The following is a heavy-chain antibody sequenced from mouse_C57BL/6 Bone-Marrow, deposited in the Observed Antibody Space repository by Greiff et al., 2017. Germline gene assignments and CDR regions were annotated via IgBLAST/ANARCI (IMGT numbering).Heavy chain of an antibody. V-gene: IGHV1-82*01. J-gene: IGHJ4*01. CDR3: VSLYDSLYYYAMDY. CDR1: GYAFSSSL. CDR2: IYPGDGDT. D-gene: IGHD2-3*01. Sequence: QVQLQQSGPELVKPGASVKISCKASGYAFSSSLMNWVKQRPGKGLEWIGRIYPGDGDTNYNGKFKGKATLTADKSSSTAYMQLRSLTSEDSAVYFCVSLYDSLYYYAMDYWGQGTSVTVSS.